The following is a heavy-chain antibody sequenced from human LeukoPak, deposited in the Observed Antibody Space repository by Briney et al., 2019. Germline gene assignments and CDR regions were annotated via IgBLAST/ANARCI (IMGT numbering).Heavy chain of an antibody. D-gene: IGHD4-17*01. CDR1: GFTVSSNY. V-gene: IGHV3-53*01. CDR2: IYSSGMT. Sequence: GGSLRLSCAASGFTVSSNYMSWVRQAPGKWLEWVSVIYSSGMTYYADSVKGRFTISRDNSKNTLYFHMNSLRAEDTAVYYCASDLYGVSHDYWGQGTLVTVSS. CDR3: ASDLYGVSHDY. J-gene: IGHJ4*02.